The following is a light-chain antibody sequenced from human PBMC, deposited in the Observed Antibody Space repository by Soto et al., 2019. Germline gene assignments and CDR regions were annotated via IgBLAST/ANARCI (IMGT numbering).Light chain of an antibody. CDR3: SSYTGGNPSYV. CDR2: EVT. J-gene: IGLJ1*01. CDR1: SSDVGGYDY. V-gene: IGLV2-8*01. Sequence: ALTQPPSASGSPGQSVTISCTGTSSDVGGYDYVSWYQQHPGKAPKLMIYEVTIRPSGVSDRFSGSKSGNTASLTVSGLQAEDEADYYCSSYTGGNPSYVFGTGTKVT.